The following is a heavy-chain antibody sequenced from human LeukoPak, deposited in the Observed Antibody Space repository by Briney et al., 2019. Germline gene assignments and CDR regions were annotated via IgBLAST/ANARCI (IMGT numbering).Heavy chain of an antibody. CDR2: LRRDGSDK. CDR1: GFTFSNYG. Sequence: GGSLRLSCAASGFTFSNYGMHWVRQAPGKGLEWVAFLRRDGSDKYYADSVKGRFTIPRDNSKNTVYLQMNSLRPEDTAVYYCAKDHSQNFDYWGQGTLVTVSS. J-gene: IGHJ4*02. V-gene: IGHV3-30*02. CDR3: AKDHSQNFDY. D-gene: IGHD5-18*01.